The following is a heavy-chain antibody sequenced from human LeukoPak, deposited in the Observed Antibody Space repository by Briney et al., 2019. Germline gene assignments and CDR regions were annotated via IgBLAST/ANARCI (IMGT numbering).Heavy chain of an antibody. CDR2: ISHRGST. CDR3: AGVFTLRGSVDPGTSGPFNY. V-gene: IGHV4-34*01. J-gene: IGHJ4*02. CDR1: GCSFSGFY. Sequence: SETLSLTCAVYGCSFSGFYWSWLRQPPGKGLEWLGEISHRGSTNYNSSLKSRVTISMDTSQNQFSLKLTSVTPADTAVYYCAGVFTLRGSVDPGTSGPFNYWGQGTLVTVSS. D-gene: IGHD4-17*01.